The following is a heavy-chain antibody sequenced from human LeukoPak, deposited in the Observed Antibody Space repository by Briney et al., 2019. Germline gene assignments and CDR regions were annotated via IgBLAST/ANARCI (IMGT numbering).Heavy chain of an antibody. Sequence: PSETLSLTCAVYGGSFSGYYWSWIRQPPGKGLEWIGEINHSGSTNYNPSLKSRVTISVDTSKNQFSLKLSSVTAADTAVYYCASDYGEGECWGQGTLVTVSS. V-gene: IGHV4-34*01. CDR3: ASDYGEGEC. D-gene: IGHD4-17*01. CDR1: GGSFSGYY. J-gene: IGHJ4*02. CDR2: INHSGST.